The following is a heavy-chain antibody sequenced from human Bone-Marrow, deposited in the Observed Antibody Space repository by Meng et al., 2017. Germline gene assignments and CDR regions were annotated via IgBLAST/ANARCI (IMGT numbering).Heavy chain of an antibody. J-gene: IGHJ6*02. V-gene: IGHV3-48*03. Sequence: SLKISCAASGFTFSTYEMHWVRQAPGKGLEWLSYISDRGFNIYYADSVKGRFTISRDNAKNSLYLSMDSLRAEDTAVYYCARDGYLFYYHYGLDVWGQGTTVTVSS. CDR1: GFTFSTYE. D-gene: IGHD5-12*01. CDR2: ISDRGFNI. CDR3: ARDGYLFYYHYGLDV.